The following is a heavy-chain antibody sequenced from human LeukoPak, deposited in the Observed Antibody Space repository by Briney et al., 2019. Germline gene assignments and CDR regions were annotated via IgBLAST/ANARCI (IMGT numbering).Heavy chain of an antibody. CDR2: ISYDGSSK. CDR3: AKGRSWYDAFDI. CDR1: GFTFSTYA. Sequence: GRSLRLSCAASGFTFSTYAMHWVRQAPGKGLEWVAVISYDGSSKYYADSVKGRFTISRDNSNNTLYLQMNSLRVEDTAVYYCAKGRSWYDAFDIWGQGTMVTVSS. V-gene: IGHV3-30*04. D-gene: IGHD6-13*01. J-gene: IGHJ3*02.